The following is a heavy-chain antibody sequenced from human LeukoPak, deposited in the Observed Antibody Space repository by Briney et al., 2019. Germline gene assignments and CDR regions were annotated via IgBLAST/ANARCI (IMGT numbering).Heavy chain of an antibody. Sequence: SETLSLTCAVSGGSISSGGYSWSWIRQPPGKGLEWIGHIYYSGSTYYNPSLKSRVTISVDTSKNQFSLKLSSVTAADTAVYYCARLRNYDYVWGSYRYTPQFDYWGQGTLVTVSS. J-gene: IGHJ4*02. CDR1: GGSISSGGYS. CDR3: ARLRNYDYVWGSYRYTPQFDY. V-gene: IGHV4-30-4*07. D-gene: IGHD3-16*02. CDR2: IYYSGST.